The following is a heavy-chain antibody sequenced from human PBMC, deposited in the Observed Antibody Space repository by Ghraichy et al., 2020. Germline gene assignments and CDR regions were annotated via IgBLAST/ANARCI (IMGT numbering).Heavy chain of an antibody. CDR2: INSDGSST. D-gene: IGHD3-10*01. CDR1: GFTFSSYW. Sequence: GALRLSCAASGFTFSSYWMHWVRQAPGKGLVWVSRINSDGSSTSYADSVKGRFTISRDNAKNTLYLQMNSLRAEDTAVYYCARVGGSSGTFTYWGQGTLVTVSS. J-gene: IGHJ4*02. V-gene: IGHV3-74*01. CDR3: ARVGGSSGTFTY.